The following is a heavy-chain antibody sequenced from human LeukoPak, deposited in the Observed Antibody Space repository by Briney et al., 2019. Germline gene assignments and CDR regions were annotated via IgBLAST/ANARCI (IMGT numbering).Heavy chain of an antibody. CDR2: IKDDGSEN. Sequence: GGSLRLSCAASGFTFSSFWMSWVRQVPGKGLEWVANIKDDGSENHHVDSVRGRFTIQMNSLRAEDTAVYYCATNGHSHANWGKGTTVTVSS. CDR3: ATNGHSHAN. CDR1: GFTFSSFW. V-gene: IGHV3-7*01. D-gene: IGHD2-2*01. J-gene: IGHJ6*04.